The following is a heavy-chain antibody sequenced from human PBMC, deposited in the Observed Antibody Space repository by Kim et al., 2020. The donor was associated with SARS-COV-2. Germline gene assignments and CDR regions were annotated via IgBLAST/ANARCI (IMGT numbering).Heavy chain of an antibody. CDR2: IYYSGST. CDR1: AGSISSSY. CDR3: ARNHGWAISGSSYLDY. D-gene: IGHD3-10*01. Sequence: SETLSLTCTVSAGSISSSYWTWIRQPPGKGLEWIGYIYYSGSTNYNPSLKSRVTISVDTSKNQFSLKLSSVTAADTAVYYCARNHGWAISGSSYLDYWGQGTLVTVSS. J-gene: IGHJ4*02. V-gene: IGHV4-59*01.